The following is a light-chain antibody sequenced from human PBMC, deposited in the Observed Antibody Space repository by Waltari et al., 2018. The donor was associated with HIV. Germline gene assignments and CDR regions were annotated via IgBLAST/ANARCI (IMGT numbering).Light chain of an antibody. J-gene: IGLJ2*01. V-gene: IGLV3-19*01. CDR2: DKN. Sequence: SSELTQDPAVSVALGQTVRITCQGDSLRSYSANWYLQKPGQAPLLVIYDKNNRPSGIPDRFSGSSSVNAASLTITGAQAEDEADYYCNSRDSSGHVIFGGGTKLTVL. CDR3: NSRDSSGHVI. CDR1: SLRSYS.